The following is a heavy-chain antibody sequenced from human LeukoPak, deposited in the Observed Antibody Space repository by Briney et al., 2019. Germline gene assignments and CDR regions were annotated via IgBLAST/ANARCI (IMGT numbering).Heavy chain of an antibody. Sequence: ASLKVSCKDSGNTFTGYYMHWVRQAPGQGLEWMGWINPNSGGTNYAQKFQGRVTMTRDTSISSAYMELSRLRSDDTAVYYWARRPQYCRGGACYDWGQGTLVTVSS. CDR2: INPNSGGT. CDR3: ARRPQYCRGGACYD. CDR1: GNTFTGYY. J-gene: IGHJ4*02. D-gene: IGHD2-15*01. V-gene: IGHV1-2*02.